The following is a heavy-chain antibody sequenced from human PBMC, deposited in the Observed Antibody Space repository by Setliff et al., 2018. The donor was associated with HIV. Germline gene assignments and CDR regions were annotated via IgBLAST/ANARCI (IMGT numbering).Heavy chain of an antibody. D-gene: IGHD2-21*01. CDR1: GFKYSDWS. J-gene: IGHJ3*02. CDR3: VRDLMWAFDI. Sequence: PGGSLRLSCLVSGFKYSDWSMNWVRQAPGKGLEWVSYIRSGGGAIFYADSVKGRFSISRDDAKNSLYLQMNNLRAEDTAIYYCVRDLMWAFDIWGQGTMVTVSS. V-gene: IGHV3-48*04. CDR2: IRSGGGAI.